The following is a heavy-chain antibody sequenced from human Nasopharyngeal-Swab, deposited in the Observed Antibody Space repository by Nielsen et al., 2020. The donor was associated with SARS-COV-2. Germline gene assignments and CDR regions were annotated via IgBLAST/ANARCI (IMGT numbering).Heavy chain of an antibody. CDR3: ARGTVYYYDSSGYYYYYYYGMDV. V-gene: IGHV4-34*01. CDR2: INHSGST. Sequence: WIRQPPGKGPEWIGEINHSGSTNYNPSLKSRVTISVDTSKNQFSLKLSSVTAADTAVYYCARGTVYYYDSSGYYYYYYYGMDVWGQGTTVTVSS. J-gene: IGHJ6*02. D-gene: IGHD3-22*01.